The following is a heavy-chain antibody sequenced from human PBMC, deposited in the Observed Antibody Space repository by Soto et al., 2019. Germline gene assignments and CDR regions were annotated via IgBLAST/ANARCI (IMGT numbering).Heavy chain of an antibody. J-gene: IGHJ6*02. CDR1: GYSFTSYW. Sequence: GESLKISCKGSGYSFTSYWIGWVRQMPGKDLEWMGIIYPGDSDTRYSPSFQGQVTISADKSISTAYLQWSSLKASDTAMYYCARRNDERYYYYGMDVWGQGTTVTVSS. CDR2: IYPGDSDT. D-gene: IGHD1-1*01. CDR3: ARRNDERYYYYGMDV. V-gene: IGHV5-51*01.